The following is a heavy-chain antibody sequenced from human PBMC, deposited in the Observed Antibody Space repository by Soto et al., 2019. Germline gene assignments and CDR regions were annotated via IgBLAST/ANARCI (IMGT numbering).Heavy chain of an antibody. J-gene: IGHJ6*02. CDR3: ARGESPTVTTQVSYYYGMDV. V-gene: IGHV1-69*01. D-gene: IGHD4-17*01. Sequence: QVQLVQSGAEVKKPGSSVKVSCKASGGTFSSYAISWVRQAPGQGLEWMGGIIPIFGTANYAQKFQGRVTITADESTSTSYMELSSLRSEDTAVYYCARGESPTVTTQVSYYYGMDVWGRGTTVTDSS. CDR1: GGTFSSYA. CDR2: IIPIFGTA.